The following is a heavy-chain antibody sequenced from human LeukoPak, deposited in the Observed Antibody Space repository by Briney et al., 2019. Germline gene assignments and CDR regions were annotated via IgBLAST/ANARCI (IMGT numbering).Heavy chain of an antibody. V-gene: IGHV4-59*01. CDR3: ARAGYSYGYFFDY. Sequence: SETLSLTCTVSGGSISSYYWSWIRQPPGKGLEWIGYIYYSGSTNYSPSLKSRVTISVDTSKNQFSLKLSSVTAADTAVYYCARAGYSYGYFFDYWGQGTLVTVSS. J-gene: IGHJ4*02. CDR2: IYYSGST. CDR1: GGSISSYY. D-gene: IGHD5-18*01.